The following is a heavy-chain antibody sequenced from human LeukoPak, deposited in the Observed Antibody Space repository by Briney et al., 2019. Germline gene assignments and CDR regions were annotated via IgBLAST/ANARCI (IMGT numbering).Heavy chain of an antibody. D-gene: IGHD3-10*01. CDR3: ARDRHIWFGELSFDY. J-gene: IGHJ4*02. CDR1: GLTFSSYW. V-gene: IGHV3-7*01. Sequence: GGSLRLSCAVSGLTFSSYWMSWVRQAPGKGLEWVANIKQDGSEKYYVDSVKGRFTISRDNAKNSLYLQMNSLRAEDTAVYYCARDRHIWFGELSFDYWGQGTLVTVSS. CDR2: IKQDGSEK.